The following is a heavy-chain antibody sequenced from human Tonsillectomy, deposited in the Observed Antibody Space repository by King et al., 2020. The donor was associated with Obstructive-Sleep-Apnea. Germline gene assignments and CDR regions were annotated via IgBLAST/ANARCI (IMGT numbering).Heavy chain of an antibody. Sequence: VQLVESGAEVKKPGASVRVSCEASGYTFTGYYIHWVRQAPGQGLEWVGGINPDGGGTDYAQRFQGRVTMTTATSNNTAYLELSRLRSGDTAVYFCARDAAAELHRRSNYFDYWGQGTLVTVSS. J-gene: IGHJ4*02. CDR1: GYTFTGYY. D-gene: IGHD6-13*01. CDR2: INPDGGGT. V-gene: IGHV1-2*02. CDR3: ARDAAAELHRRSNYFDY.